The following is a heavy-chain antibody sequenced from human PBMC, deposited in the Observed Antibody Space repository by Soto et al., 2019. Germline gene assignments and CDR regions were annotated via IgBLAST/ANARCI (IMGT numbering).Heavy chain of an antibody. CDR3: IGSFPF. V-gene: IGHV3-49*03. Sequence: EVYLVESGGGLVEPGRSLRLSCTASGFPFGNFLMSWFRQAPGKGMEWVGFIRSQPYGGTAEYAASVRGRFTISRDDSKGIAYLQMNSLHTEDSGVSYCIGSFPFWGQGTLVTVAS. CDR1: GFPFGNFL. CDR2: IRSQPYGGTA. D-gene: IGHD3-10*01. J-gene: IGHJ4*02.